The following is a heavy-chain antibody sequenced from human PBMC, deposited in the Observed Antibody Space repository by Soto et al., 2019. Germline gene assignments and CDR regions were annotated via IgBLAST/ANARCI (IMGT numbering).Heavy chain of an antibody. V-gene: IGHV3-23*01. D-gene: IGHD3-3*01. J-gene: IGHJ4*02. CDR2: ISGSGGST. CDR1: GFTFSSYA. CDR3: ANLGQYYDFWSGTDLDFDD. Sequence: EVQLLESGGGLVQPGGSLRISCAASGFTFSSYAMSWVRQAPGKGLEWVSAISGSGGSTYYADSVKGRFTISRDNSKNTLYLQMTSLRAEDTAVYSCANLGQYYDFWSGTDLDFDDWGQGTMVTVSS.